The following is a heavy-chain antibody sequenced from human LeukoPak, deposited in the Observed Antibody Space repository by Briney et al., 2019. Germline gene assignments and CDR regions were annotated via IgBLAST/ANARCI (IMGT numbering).Heavy chain of an antibody. CDR3: ARESLYYHGSGSHYKIDY. CDR1: GGSISNGYNY. Sequence: TLSLTCNVSGGSISNGYNYWSWIRQHPGKGLEWIGYIYYSGSAYYNPSLKSRLTISVDTSKNQFSLNLSSVTAADTAVYYCARESLYYHGSGSHYKIDYWGQGTLVTVSS. J-gene: IGHJ4*02. V-gene: IGHV4-31*03. CDR2: IYYSGSA. D-gene: IGHD3-10*01.